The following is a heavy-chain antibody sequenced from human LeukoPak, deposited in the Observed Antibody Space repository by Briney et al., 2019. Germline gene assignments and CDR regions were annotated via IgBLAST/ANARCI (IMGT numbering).Heavy chain of an antibody. CDR2: VDHTGST. D-gene: IGHD4-11*01. J-gene: IGHJ6*03. V-gene: IGHV4-59*01. CDR1: DDSITMYY. Sequence: PSETLSLTCTVSDDSITMYYWTWIRQPPGKGLEWIGYVDHTGSTKFNPSLNGRVSISRDTSNNFSSLRLRPVTAADTAVYFCARGRVSSSTWYSTYYYFFYMDFWGKGTTVTVSS. CDR3: ARGRVSSSTWYSTYYYFFYMDF.